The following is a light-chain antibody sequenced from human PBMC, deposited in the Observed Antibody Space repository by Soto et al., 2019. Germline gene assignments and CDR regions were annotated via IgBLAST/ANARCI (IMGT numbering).Light chain of an antibody. V-gene: IGLV2-8*01. CDR1: SSDIGDYTH. CDR3: SSYAGSNNLGL. Sequence: QSVLTQPASVSGSPGQSITISCTGTSSDIGDYTHVSWYQQHPGKAPKLIIYEVRHRPSGVPDRFSGSKSGNTASLNVSGLQAEDEADYYCSSYAGSNNLGLFGGGTKLTVL. CDR2: EVR. J-gene: IGLJ2*01.